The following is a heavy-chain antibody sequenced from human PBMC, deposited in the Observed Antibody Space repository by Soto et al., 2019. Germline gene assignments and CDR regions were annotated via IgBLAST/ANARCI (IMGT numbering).Heavy chain of an antibody. V-gene: IGHV3-48*01. D-gene: IGHD3-22*01. CDR2: ISSSSSTI. CDR3: ARERYYDSSGLFDY. CDR1: GFTFSSYS. J-gene: IGHJ4*02. Sequence: GGSLRLSCAASGFTFSSYSMNWVRQAPGKGLEWVSYISSSSSTIYYADSVKGRFTISRDNAKNSLYLQMNSLRAEDTAVYYCARERYYDSSGLFDYWGQGTLVTVSS.